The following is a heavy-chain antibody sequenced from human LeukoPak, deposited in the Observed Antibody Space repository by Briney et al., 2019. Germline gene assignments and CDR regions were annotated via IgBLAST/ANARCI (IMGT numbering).Heavy chain of an antibody. CDR3: AKDSSTSNYYYGLDV. V-gene: IGHV3-30*18. D-gene: IGHD6-13*01. Sequence: PGRSLRLSCASSGFPFSSYGMHWVRQAPGKGLEWASYISYDGVNEYYADSVKGRFTISRDNSKNTLYLQMNSLRGDDTGMYFCAKDSSTSNYYYGLDVWGQGTTVTVSS. J-gene: IGHJ6*02. CDR2: ISYDGVNE. CDR1: GFPFSSYG.